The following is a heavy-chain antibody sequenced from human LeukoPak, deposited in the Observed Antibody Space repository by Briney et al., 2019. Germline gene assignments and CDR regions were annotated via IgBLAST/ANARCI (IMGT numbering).Heavy chain of an antibody. CDR1: GFTLSSYA. J-gene: IGHJ4*02. Sequence: PGGSLRLSCAASGFTLSSYAMSWIRQPPGKGLEWIGYIYYTGSTNYNPSLKSRVTISVDMSKNQFSLKLSSVTAADTAVYYCARDDSSGWDYWGQGTLVTVSS. V-gene: IGHV4-59*01. CDR2: IYYTGST. CDR3: ARDDSSGWDY. D-gene: IGHD3-22*01.